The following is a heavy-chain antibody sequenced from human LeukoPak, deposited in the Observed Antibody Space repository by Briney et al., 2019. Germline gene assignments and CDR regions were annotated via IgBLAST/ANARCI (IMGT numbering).Heavy chain of an antibody. CDR3: ASLSMDTAMVH. CDR1: GGSISSGGYS. D-gene: IGHD5-18*01. V-gene: IGHV4-30-2*01. J-gene: IGHJ4*02. Sequence: SQTLSLTCAVSGGSISSGGYSWSWIRQPPGKGLEWIGYIYHSGSTYYNPSLKSRVTISVDRSKNQFSLKLSSVTAADTAVYYCASLSMDTAMVHWGQGTLVTASS. CDR2: IYHSGST.